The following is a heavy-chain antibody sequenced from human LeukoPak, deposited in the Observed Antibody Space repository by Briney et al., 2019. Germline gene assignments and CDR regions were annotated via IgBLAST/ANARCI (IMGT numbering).Heavy chain of an antibody. CDR3: ALVPAAHAFDI. CDR1: GFTFSSYG. J-gene: IGHJ3*02. D-gene: IGHD2-2*01. V-gene: IGHV3-30*19. CDR2: ISYDGSNK. Sequence: PGGSLRLSCAASGFTFSSYGMHWVRQAPGKGLEWVAVISYDGSNKYYADSVKGRFTISRDNSKNTLYLQMNSLRAEDTAVYYCALVPAAHAFDIWGQGTMVTVSS.